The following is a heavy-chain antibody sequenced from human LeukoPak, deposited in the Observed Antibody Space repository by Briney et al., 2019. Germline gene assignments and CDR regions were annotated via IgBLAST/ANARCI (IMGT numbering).Heavy chain of an antibody. CDR2: INHSGST. D-gene: IGHD4/OR15-4a*01. V-gene: IGHV4-34*01. CDR1: GGSFSGYY. Sequence: SETLSLTCAVYGGSFSGYYWSWIRQSPGKGLEWIGEINHSGSTNYNPSLKSRVTISVDTSKNQFSLKLSSVTAADTAVYYCARSADPNYYYYGMDVWGQGTTVTVSS. CDR3: ARSADPNYYYYGMDV. J-gene: IGHJ6*02.